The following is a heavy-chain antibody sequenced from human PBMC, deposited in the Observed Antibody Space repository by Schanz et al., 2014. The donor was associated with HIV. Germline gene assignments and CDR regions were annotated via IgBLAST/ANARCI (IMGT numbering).Heavy chain of an antibody. D-gene: IGHD2-15*01. V-gene: IGHV3-15*01. CDR3: TTGGVVAATRGGYYYYGMDV. CDR1: TFSSTFAW. CDR2: IKSKTDGGTT. J-gene: IGHJ6*02. Sequence: EVQLLESGGGLVQPGGSLRLSCTASTFSSTFAWMSWVRQAPGKGLECVGRIKSKTDGGTTDYAAPVKGRFTISRDDSKNTLYLQMNSLKTEDTAVYYCTTGGVVAATRGGYYYYGMDVWGQGTTVTVSS.